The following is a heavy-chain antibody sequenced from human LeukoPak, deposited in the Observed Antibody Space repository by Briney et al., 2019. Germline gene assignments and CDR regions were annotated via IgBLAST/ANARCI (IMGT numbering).Heavy chain of an antibody. CDR1: GESFSGYY. CDR3: ARPGGLGFYFFDP. CDR2: INHSGSA. J-gene: IGHJ5*02. D-gene: IGHD3-16*01. Sequence: SETLSLTCAVYGESFSGYYWSWIRQPPGKGLEWIGEINHSGSANYNPSLKSRVTISVDTSKNHLSLRLRYVTAADTAVYYCARPGGLGFYFFDPWGQGTLVTVSS. V-gene: IGHV4-34*01.